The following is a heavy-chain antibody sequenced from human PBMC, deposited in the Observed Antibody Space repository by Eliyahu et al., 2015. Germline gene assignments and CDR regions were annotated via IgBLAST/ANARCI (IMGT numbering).Heavy chain of an antibody. Sequence: VQLVESGGDLVKPGGSLRXSCTPSEVXFDXSXXXWVRQAPGKGLEWLSSIDASGTYINYAAPVRGRFTVSRDHGKNSLFLQLNSLSAEDTALYYCARGTYGFDSWGQGTLVTVSS. D-gene: IGHD1/OR15-1a*01. CDR3: ARGTYGFDS. J-gene: IGHJ4*02. CDR2: IDASGTYI. V-gene: IGHV3-21*02. CDR1: EVXFDXSX.